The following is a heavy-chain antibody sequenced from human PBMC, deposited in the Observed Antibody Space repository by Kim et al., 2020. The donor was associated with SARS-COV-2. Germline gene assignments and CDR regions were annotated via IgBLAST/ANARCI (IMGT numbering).Heavy chain of an antibody. Sequence: GGSLRLSCAASGFIFGSFGMHWVRQAPGKGLEWLAVISYDETNEYYADSVRGRFTISRDNSKSTLYLHVNSLRPEDTAVYYCAKDPTGFSSGWYGGGDYYFDYWGQGTLVTISS. V-gene: IGHV3-30*18. J-gene: IGHJ4*02. CDR3: AKDPTGFSSGWYGGGDYYFDY. CDR1: GFIFGSFG. CDR2: ISYDETNE. D-gene: IGHD6-13*01.